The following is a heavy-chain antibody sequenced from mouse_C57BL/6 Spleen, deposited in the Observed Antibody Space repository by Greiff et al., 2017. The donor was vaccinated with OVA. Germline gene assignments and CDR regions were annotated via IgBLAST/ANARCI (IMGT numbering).Heavy chain of an antibody. Sequence: VQLQQSVAELVRPGASVKLSCTASGFNIKNTYMHWVKQRPEQGLEWIGRIDPANGNTKYAPKFPGKDTITADTSSNTAYLQLSSLTSEDTAIYYGARRGDYYGSSYSYYFDYWGQGTTLTVSS. CDR1: GFNIKNTY. D-gene: IGHD1-1*01. CDR2: IDPANGNT. CDR3: ARRGDYYGSSYSYYFDY. J-gene: IGHJ2*01. V-gene: IGHV14-3*01.